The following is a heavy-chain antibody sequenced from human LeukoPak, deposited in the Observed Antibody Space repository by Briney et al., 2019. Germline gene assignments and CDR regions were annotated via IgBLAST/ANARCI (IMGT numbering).Heavy chain of an antibody. Sequence: SETLSLTCAVYGGSFSGYYWSWIRQPPGKGLEWIGEINHSGSTNYNPSLKSRVTISVDTSKNQFSLKLSSVTAADTAVYYCARGGGGYPFDYWGQGTLVTVSS. D-gene: IGHD5-24*01. CDR3: ARGGGGYPFDY. CDR2: INHSGST. CDR1: GGSFSGYY. V-gene: IGHV4-34*01. J-gene: IGHJ4*02.